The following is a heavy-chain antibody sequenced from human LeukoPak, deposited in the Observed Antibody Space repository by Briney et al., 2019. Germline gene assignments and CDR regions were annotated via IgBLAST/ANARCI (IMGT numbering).Heavy chain of an antibody. CDR2: ITYDGRNK. Sequence: GGSLRLSCAASGFTFSNYAIHWVRQAPGKGLEWVAVITYDGRNKYYADSVKGRFTISRDNSKSTLYPQINSLRAEDTAVYYCARGLLETTTTYFDYWGQGTLVTVPS. CDR3: ARGLLETTTTYFDY. D-gene: IGHD1-1*01. CDR1: GFTFSNYA. V-gene: IGHV3-30*04. J-gene: IGHJ4*02.